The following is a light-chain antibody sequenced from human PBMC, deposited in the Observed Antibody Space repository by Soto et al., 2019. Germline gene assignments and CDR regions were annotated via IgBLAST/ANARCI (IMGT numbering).Light chain of an antibody. Sequence: QSVLTQPPSASGSPGQSVTISCTGTSSDVGGYNFVSWYQHHPGKAPKLLIYEVTKRPSGVPDRFSGSKSGYTASLTVSGLQPDDEADYYCCSYADAGYSNWAFGTGTKLTVL. CDR2: EVT. V-gene: IGLV2-8*01. J-gene: IGLJ1*01. CDR3: CSYADAGYSNWA. CDR1: SSDVGGYNF.